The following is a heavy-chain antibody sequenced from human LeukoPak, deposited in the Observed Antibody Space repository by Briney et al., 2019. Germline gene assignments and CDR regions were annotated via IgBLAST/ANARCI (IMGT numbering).Heavy chain of an antibody. CDR1: GFTFTSYG. D-gene: IGHD2-21*01. J-gene: IGHJ4*02. CDR2: TSSSDAGT. CDR3: AKAPVTSCRGAYCYPFDS. Sequence: HSGGSPRLSCAASGFTFTSYGMHWVRQTPGKGLEWVAATSSSDAGTYHADSVRGRFTISRDNSKNTLYLQMNSLRAEDAAVYFCAKAPVTSCRGAYCYPFDSWGQGTLVTVSS. V-gene: IGHV3-23*01.